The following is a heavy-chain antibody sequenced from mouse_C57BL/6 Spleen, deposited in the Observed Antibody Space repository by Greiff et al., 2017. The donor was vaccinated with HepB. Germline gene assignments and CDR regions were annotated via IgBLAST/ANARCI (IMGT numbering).Heavy chain of an antibody. D-gene: IGHD1-1*01. CDR3: AREGHYYGSSPWFAY. CDR1: GFTFSSYG. V-gene: IGHV5-6*01. Sequence: EVQGVESGGDLVKPGGSLKLSCAASGFTFSSYGMSWVRQTPDKRLEWVATISSGGSYTYYPDSVKGRFTISRDNAKNTLYLQMSSLKSEDTAMYYCAREGHYYGSSPWFAYWGQGTLVTVSA. J-gene: IGHJ3*01. CDR2: ISSGGSYT.